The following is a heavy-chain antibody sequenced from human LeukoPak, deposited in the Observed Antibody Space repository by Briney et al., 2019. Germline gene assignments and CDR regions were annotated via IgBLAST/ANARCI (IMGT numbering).Heavy chain of an antibody. CDR3: AKDRGEAPIAARRGFDY. CDR2: ISGNGDTT. V-gene: IGHV3-23*01. Sequence: PGGSLRLSCAASGFTFSSYAMNWVRQAPGKGLEWVSAISGNGDTTYYADSVKGRFTISRDNSKNTLYLQMSNLRAEDTAIYYCAKDRGEAPIAARRGFDYWGQGTLVTVSS. CDR1: GFTFSSYA. D-gene: IGHD6-6*01. J-gene: IGHJ4*02.